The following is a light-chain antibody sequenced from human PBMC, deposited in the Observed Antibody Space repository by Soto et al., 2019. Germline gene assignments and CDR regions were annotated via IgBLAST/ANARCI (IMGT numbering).Light chain of an antibody. V-gene: IGLV2-14*01. CDR2: EVS. J-gene: IGLJ3*02. CDR3: SSYTTSGTWL. CDR1: TSDVGGFDS. Sequence: QSALTQPASVSGSPGQSITISCTATTSDVGGFDSVSWYQQHPGTAPRVIIYEVSNRPSGVSYRFSGSKPANTASLTISGLQADDEADYYCSSYTTSGTWLFGGGTKLTVL.